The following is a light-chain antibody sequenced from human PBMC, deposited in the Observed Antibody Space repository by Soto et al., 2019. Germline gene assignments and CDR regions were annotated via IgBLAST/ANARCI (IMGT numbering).Light chain of an antibody. CDR1: PSVSSSY. V-gene: IGKV3-20*01. CDR3: QQYLET. J-gene: IGKJ2*01. Sequence: EIVLTQSPGTLSLSPGERATLSCRASPSVSSSYLAWYQQKPGQAPRLLIYGASSRATGIPDRFSGSGSGTDFTLTISRLEPEDFAVYSCQQYLETFGQGTKLEIK. CDR2: GAS.